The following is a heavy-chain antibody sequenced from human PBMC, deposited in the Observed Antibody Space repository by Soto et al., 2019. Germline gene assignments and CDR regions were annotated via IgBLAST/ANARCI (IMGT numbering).Heavy chain of an antibody. Sequence: QLPGNEQEWLGDISYSGSTNYNPSLKSRVTISIDTSQYQFSLKLCSVTAADTAVYYCARHLLLYSYYSRHYCLRDALDICGQRTLVT. V-gene: IGHV4-59*08. CDR3: ARHLLLYSYYSRHYCLRDALDI. D-gene: IGHD3-22*01. CDR2: ISYSGST. J-gene: IGHJ3*02.